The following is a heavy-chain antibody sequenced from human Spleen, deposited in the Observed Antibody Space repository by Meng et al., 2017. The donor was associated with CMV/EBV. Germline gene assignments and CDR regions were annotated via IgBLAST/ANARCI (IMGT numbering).Heavy chain of an antibody. CDR2: IRYDGSNK. V-gene: IGHV3-30*02. CDR3: AKIEY. CDR1: GFTFSSYG. J-gene: IGHJ4*02. Sequence: QVVLAESGGGVVQPGVSLRLSCAEYGFTFSSYGMHRVRQAPGKGLEWVAFIRYDGSNKYYADSVKGRFTISRDNSKNTLYLQMNSLRAVDTAVYYCAKIEYWGQGTLVTVSS.